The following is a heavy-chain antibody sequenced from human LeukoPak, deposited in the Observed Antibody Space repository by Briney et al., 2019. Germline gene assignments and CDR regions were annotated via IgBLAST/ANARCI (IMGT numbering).Heavy chain of an antibody. CDR1: GFTFADYA. CDR2: IRSRTYGRAA. Sequence: PGGSLRLSCEASGFTFADYAMNWVRQAPGKGLERVGFIRSRTYGRAADYAPSVQGRFTISRDDSKSIAYLQMNSLEIEDTAVYYCTRVAIAIIGTDPVDYWGQGTLVTVSS. V-gene: IGHV3-49*04. D-gene: IGHD2-21*01. CDR3: TRVAIAIIGTDPVDY. J-gene: IGHJ4*02.